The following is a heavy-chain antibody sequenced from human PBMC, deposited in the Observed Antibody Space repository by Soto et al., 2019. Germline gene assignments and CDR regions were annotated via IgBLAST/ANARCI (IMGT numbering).Heavy chain of an antibody. CDR3: ARDPIPDYYGSGSYYPTGFDY. V-gene: IGHV4-59*01. D-gene: IGHD3-10*01. Sequence: SETLSFTCTVSGGSISSYYWSWIRQPPGKGLEWIGYIYYSGSTNYNPSLKSRVTISVDTSKNQFSLKLSSVTAADTAVYYCARDPIPDYYGSGSYYPTGFDYWGQGTLVTVSS. J-gene: IGHJ4*02. CDR1: GGSISSYY. CDR2: IYYSGST.